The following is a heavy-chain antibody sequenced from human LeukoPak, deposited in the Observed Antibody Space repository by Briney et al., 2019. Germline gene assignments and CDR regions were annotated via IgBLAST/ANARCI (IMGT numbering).Heavy chain of an antibody. D-gene: IGHD1-26*01. Sequence: GGSLRLSCVGSGFTFNSYSMNWVRQAPGKGLEWVASTIGSGSEIFYADSLRGRFTISRNNSKNSLYLQMYRVRVEDTAVYYCAKVQTGIVGAMFFSFDVWGQGTMVSVSS. V-gene: IGHV3-21*06. CDR3: AKVQTGIVGAMFFSFDV. CDR2: TIGSGSEI. CDR1: GFTFNSYS. J-gene: IGHJ3*01.